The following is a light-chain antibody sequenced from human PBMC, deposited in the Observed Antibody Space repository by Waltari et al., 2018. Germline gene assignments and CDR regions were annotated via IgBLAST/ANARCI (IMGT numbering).Light chain of an antibody. CDR1: QSISSY. CDR3: QQSSSTPPFT. Sequence: DIQMTQSPSSLSASVGDRVTITCRASQSISSYLNWYQQKPGKAPKLLIYAASSLQSGFPSRFSGSGSGTDFTLTINSLQPEDFATYYCQQSSSTPPFTFGPGTKVDIK. V-gene: IGKV1-39*01. J-gene: IGKJ3*01. CDR2: AAS.